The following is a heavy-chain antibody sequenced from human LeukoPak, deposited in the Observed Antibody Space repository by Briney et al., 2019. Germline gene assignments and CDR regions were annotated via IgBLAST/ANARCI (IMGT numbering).Heavy chain of an antibody. D-gene: IGHD5-18*01. CDR3: ARDHGYGLYYFDY. CDR2: IIPIFGTA. CDR1: GGTFSSYA. Sequence: SVKVSCKASGGTFSSYAIIWVRQAPGQGLEWMGGIIPIFGTANYAQKFQGRVTITADKSTSTAYMELSSLRSEDTAVYYCARDHGYGLYYFDYWGQGTLVTVSS. V-gene: IGHV1-69*06. J-gene: IGHJ4*02.